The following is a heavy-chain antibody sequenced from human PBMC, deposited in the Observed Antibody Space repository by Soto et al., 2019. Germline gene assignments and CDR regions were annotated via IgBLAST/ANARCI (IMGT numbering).Heavy chain of an antibody. D-gene: IGHD2-2*01. CDR3: ARDTLGTAALNYYYYYGMDV. Sequence: PSETLSLTCAVYGGSFSGYYWSWIRQPPGKGLEWIGEINNSGSSNYNPSLKSRFTISVDTSKNQFSLKLSSVTAADTAVYYCARDTLGTAALNYYYYYGMDVWGQGTXVPVSS. V-gene: IGHV4-34*01. CDR2: INNSGSS. J-gene: IGHJ6*02. CDR1: GGSFSGYY.